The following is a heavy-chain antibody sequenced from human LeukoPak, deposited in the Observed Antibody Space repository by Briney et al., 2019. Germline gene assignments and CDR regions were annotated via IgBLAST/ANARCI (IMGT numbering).Heavy chain of an antibody. CDR3: ARDRPATENWYLDL. V-gene: IGHV4-59*01. D-gene: IGHD1-26*01. CDR1: GGSSSNYY. Sequence: SETLSLTCSVSGGSSSNYYWSWIRQPPGKGLEWIGYMYYSGSTNYNPSLKSRVTISVDTSKNQFSPKLSSVTAADTAVYYCARDRPATENWYLDLWGRGTLVTVSS. CDR2: MYYSGST. J-gene: IGHJ2*01.